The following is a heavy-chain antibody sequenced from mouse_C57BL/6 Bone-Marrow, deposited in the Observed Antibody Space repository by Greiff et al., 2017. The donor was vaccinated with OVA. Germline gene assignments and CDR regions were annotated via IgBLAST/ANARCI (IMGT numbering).Heavy chain of an antibody. J-gene: IGHJ2*01. CDR2: IDPENGDT. CDR3: TTPYYDYDVYYFDY. V-gene: IGHV14-4*01. CDR1: GFNIKDDY. D-gene: IGHD2-4*01. Sequence: VQLKESGAELVRPGASVKLSCTASGFNIKDDYMHWVKQRPEQGLEWIGWIDPENGDTEYASKFQGKATITADTSSNTAYLQLSSLTSEDTAVYYCTTPYYDYDVYYFDYWGQGTTLTVSS.